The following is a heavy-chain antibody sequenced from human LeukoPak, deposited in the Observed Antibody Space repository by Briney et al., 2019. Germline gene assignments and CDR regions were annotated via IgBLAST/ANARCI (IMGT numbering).Heavy chain of an antibody. CDR3: ARALGYCSGGSCYELFDY. CDR1: GYTFTGYY. V-gene: IGHV1-2*02. J-gene: IGHJ4*02. CDR2: INPNSGGT. D-gene: IGHD2-15*01. Sequence: ASVKVSCKASGYTFTGYYMHWVRQAPGQGLEWMGWINPNSGGTNYAQKFQGRVTMTRDTSISTAYMELSRLRSDDTAVYYCARALGYCSGGSCYELFDYWGQGTLVTVSS.